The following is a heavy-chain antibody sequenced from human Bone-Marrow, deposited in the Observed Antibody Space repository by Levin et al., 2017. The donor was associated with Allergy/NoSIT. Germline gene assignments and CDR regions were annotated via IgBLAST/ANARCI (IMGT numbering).Heavy chain of an antibody. CDR1: GFSFRSYG. J-gene: IGHJ5*02. CDR3: AKSPTLTGYYEWFDP. Sequence: QPGESLKISCAASGFSFRSYGMHWVRQAPGKGLEWVGLISYDGDFTFYGDSVKGRFTISRDNSNNTLFLQMDSLSAEDTAIYYCAKSPTLTGYYEWFDPWGQGTLVTVSS. CDR2: ISYDGDFT. V-gene: IGHV3-30*18. D-gene: IGHD3-9*01.